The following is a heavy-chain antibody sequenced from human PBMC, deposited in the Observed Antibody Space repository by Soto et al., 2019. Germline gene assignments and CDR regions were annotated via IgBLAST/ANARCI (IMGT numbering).Heavy chain of an antibody. J-gene: IGHJ4*02. V-gene: IGHV3-73*02. CDR3: TRPHYYDSSGHDY. CDR1: GFTFSGSA. D-gene: IGHD3-22*01. Sequence: EVQLVESGGGLVQPGGSLKLSCAASGFTFSGSAMHWVRQASGKGLEWVGRIRSKANSYATAYAASVKGRFTISRDDSKNTACLQMNSLKTEDTAVYYCTRPHYYDSSGHDYWGQGTLVTVSS. CDR2: IRSKANSYAT.